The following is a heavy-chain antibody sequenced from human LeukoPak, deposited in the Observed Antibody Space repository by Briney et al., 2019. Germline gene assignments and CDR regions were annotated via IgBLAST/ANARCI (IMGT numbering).Heavy chain of an antibody. CDR1: GYTFTSYG. V-gene: IGHV1-18*01. CDR2: ISAYNGNT. D-gene: IGHD3-22*01. J-gene: IGHJ4*02. Sequence: GASVKVSCKASGYTFTSYGISWVRQAPGQGLEWMGWISAYNGNTNYAQKLQGRVTMTTDTSTSTAYMEMRSLRSDDPAVYYCARAGTYYYDSSGYDSGDFDYWGQGTLVTVSS. CDR3: ARAGTYYYDSSGYDSGDFDY.